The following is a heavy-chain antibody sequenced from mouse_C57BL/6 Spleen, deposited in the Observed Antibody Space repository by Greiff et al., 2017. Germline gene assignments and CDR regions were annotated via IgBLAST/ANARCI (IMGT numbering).Heavy chain of an antibody. D-gene: IGHD2-5*01. Sequence: QVQLQQPGTELVKPGASVKLSCKASGYTFTSYWMHWVKQRPVQGLEWIGNINPSNGGTNYNEKFKSKATLTVDKSSSTAYMQLSSLTSEDSAVYYCARGSYYSKGFYAMDYWGQGTSVTVSS. CDR2: INPSNGGT. J-gene: IGHJ4*01. V-gene: IGHV1-53*01. CDR1: GYTFTSYW. CDR3: ARGSYYSKGFYAMDY.